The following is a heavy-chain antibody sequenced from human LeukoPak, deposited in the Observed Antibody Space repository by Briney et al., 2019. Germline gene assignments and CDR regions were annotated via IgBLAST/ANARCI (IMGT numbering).Heavy chain of an antibody. V-gene: IGHV3-21*01. CDR2: ISSSSSYI. Sequence: PGGSLRLSCTSSGFTFGDYAMSWVRQAPGKGLEWVSSISSSSSYIYYADSVKGRFTISRDNAKNSLYLQMNSLRAEDTAVYYCAREHYYDSSGYYYDAFDIWGQGTMVTVSS. CDR1: GFTFGDYA. CDR3: AREHYYDSSGYYYDAFDI. D-gene: IGHD3-22*01. J-gene: IGHJ3*02.